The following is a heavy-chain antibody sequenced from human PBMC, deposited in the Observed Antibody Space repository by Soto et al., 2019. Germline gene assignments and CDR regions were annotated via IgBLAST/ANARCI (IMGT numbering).Heavy chain of an antibody. CDR1: GFTFSSYG. D-gene: IGHD3-22*01. J-gene: IGHJ4*02. Sequence: QVQLVESGGGVVQPGRSLRLSCAASGFTFSSYGMHWVRQAPGKGLEWVAVIWYDGSNKYYADSVKGRFTISRDDAKDSLFLQMNSLRADDTAVYYCAREADFASSGYVLDYWGLGTLVTVSS. CDR3: AREADFASSGYVLDY. V-gene: IGHV3-33*01. CDR2: IWYDGSNK.